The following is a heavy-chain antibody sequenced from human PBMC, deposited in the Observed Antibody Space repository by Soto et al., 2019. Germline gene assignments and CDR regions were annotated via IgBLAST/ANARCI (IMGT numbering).Heavy chain of an antibody. Sequence: EVQLLESGGGLVQPGGSLRLSCAASGFRFISYAMSWVGQAPGQRLEWVSAISGSGGGTYYADTVKGRFTISRDNSKDTLYLQMNSLRAEDTAVYYCAKDRHDYSDYVTPRRDPFDIWGRGTMVTVSS. CDR1: GFRFISYA. D-gene: IGHD4-17*01. J-gene: IGHJ3*02. CDR3: AKDRHDYSDYVTPRRDPFDI. V-gene: IGHV3-23*01. CDR2: ISGSGGGT.